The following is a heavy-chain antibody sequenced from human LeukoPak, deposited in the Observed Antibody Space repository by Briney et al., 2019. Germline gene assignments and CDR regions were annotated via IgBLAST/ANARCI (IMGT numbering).Heavy chain of an antibody. CDR3: ARVAGTTSYYYYGMDV. V-gene: IGHV4-31*03. D-gene: IGHD1-1*01. Sequence: SETLSLTCTVSGGSISSGGYYWSWIRQHPGKGLEWIGYIYYSGSTYYNPSLKSRVTISVDTSKNQFSLKLSSVTAADTAGYYCARVAGTTSYYYYGMDVWGQGTTVTVSS. CDR2: IYYSGST. CDR1: GGSISSGGYY. J-gene: IGHJ6*02.